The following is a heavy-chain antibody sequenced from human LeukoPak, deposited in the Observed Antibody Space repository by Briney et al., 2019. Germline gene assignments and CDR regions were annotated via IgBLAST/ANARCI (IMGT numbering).Heavy chain of an antibody. J-gene: IGHJ3*02. D-gene: IGHD6-19*01. CDR3: ARGFGVAVAGRAFDI. CDR2: ISSSGSTI. CDR1: GFTFSSYE. V-gene: IGHV3-48*03. Sequence: GASLRLSCAASGFTFSSYEMNWVRQAPGKGLEWVSYISSSGSTIYYADSVKGRFTISRDNAKNSLYLQMNSLRAEDTAVYYCARGFGVAVAGRAFDIWGQGTMVTVSS.